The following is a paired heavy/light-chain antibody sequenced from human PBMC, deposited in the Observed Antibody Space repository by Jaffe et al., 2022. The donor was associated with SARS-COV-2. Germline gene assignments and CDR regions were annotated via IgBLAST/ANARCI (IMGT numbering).Light chain of an antibody. CDR1: QGILNY. V-gene: IGKV1-27*01. CDR3: QKYNRAPFT. CDR2: AAS. J-gene: IGKJ4*01. Sequence: DIQMTQSPSSLSASIGDRVTITCRASQGILNYLAWYQQKPGKVPNLLIYAASTLQSGVPSRFSGSGSGTDFTLTISSLQPEDVATYYCQKYNRAPFTFGGGTKVEIK.
Heavy chain of an antibody. J-gene: IGHJ4*02. CDR3: ARSPSSGSYYSVY. CDR1: GFTFSSYN. Sequence: EVQLVESGGGLVEPGGSLRLSCAASGFTFSSYNMVWVRQAPGKGLEWVSSITTSSDYIHYADSVQGRFTISRDNAKNSLYLQMYSLRAEDTAVYYCARSPSSGSYYSVYWGQGTLVTVSS. V-gene: IGHV3-21*01. D-gene: IGHD3-10*01. CDR2: ITTSSDYI.